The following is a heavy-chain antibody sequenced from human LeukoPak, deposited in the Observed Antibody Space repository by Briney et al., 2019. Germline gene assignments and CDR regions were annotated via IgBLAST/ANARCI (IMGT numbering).Heavy chain of an antibody. CDR3: AHTVTPRYFQF. Sequence: GGSLRLSCAASGFTFSSSAMSWVRQAPGKGLEWVSAISNNGGYTYYADSVKGRFTITRDNAKNSLYLQMNSLRTEDTALYYCAHTVTPRYFQFWGQGTLVTVSS. D-gene: IGHD4-17*01. CDR2: ISNNGGYT. J-gene: IGHJ1*01. CDR1: GFTFSSSA. V-gene: IGHV3-21*01.